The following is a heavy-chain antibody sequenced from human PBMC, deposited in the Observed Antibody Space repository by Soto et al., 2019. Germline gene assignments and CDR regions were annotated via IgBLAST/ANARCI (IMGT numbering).Heavy chain of an antibody. J-gene: IGHJ5*02. D-gene: IGHD1-26*01. V-gene: IGHV3-53*01. CDR2: IYSGGST. CDR3: ARRKERSGSYDLDL. Sequence: GGSLRLSCAASGFTVSSNYMSWVRQAPGKGLEWVSVIYSGGSTYYAGSVTVRFTISRDNSKNTLYLQINSLRAEESALYVCARRKERSGSYDLDLWAQGTQVTAAS. CDR1: GFTVSSNY.